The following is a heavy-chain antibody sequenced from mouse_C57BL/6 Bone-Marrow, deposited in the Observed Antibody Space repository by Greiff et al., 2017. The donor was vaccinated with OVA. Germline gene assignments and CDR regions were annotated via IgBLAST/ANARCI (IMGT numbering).Heavy chain of an antibody. V-gene: IGHV5-12*01. CDR3: ARQQFYYYGSSYDWYFDV. J-gene: IGHJ1*03. CDR1: GFTFSDYY. D-gene: IGHD1-1*01. CDR2: ISNGGGST. Sequence: EVQRVESGGGLVQPGGSLKLSCAASGFTFSDYYMYWVRQTPEKRLEWVAYISNGGGSTYYPDTVKGRFTISRDNAKNTLYLQMSRLKSEDTAMYYCARQQFYYYGSSYDWYFDVWGTGTTVTVSS.